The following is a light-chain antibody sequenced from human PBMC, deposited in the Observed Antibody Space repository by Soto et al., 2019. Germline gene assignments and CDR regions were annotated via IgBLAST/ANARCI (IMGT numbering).Light chain of an antibody. V-gene: IGKV3-11*01. CDR2: DAS. CDR3: QQRTNAPFT. Sequence: EIVLTQSPATLSLSPGERATLSCWASQSIGTYLAWYQQKPGQAPRLLIYDASNRATGVQARFSGSGSGTDFTLHISSLEPEDLAVYYCQQRTNAPFTFGPGTKVDI. CDR1: QSIGTY. J-gene: IGKJ3*01.